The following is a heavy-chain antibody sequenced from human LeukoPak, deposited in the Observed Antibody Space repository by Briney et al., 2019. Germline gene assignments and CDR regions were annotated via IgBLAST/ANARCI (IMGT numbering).Heavy chain of an antibody. CDR1: GFTFSSYS. V-gene: IGHV3-21*01. J-gene: IGHJ4*02. Sequence: GGFLRLSCAASGFTFSSYSMNWVRQAPGKGLEWVSSISSSSSYIYYADSVKGRFTISRDNAKNSLYLQMNSLRAEDTAVYYCARGDQDIVVVVAATVFDYWGQGTLVTVSS. D-gene: IGHD2-15*01. CDR3: ARGDQDIVVVVAATVFDY. CDR2: ISSSSSYI.